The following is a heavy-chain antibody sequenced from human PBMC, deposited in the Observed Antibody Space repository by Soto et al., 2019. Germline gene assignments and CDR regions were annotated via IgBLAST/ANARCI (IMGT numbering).Heavy chain of an antibody. Sequence: QVQLVESGGAVVQPGRSLRLSCAASGFIFNDFGMNWVRQAPGQGLEWVAFISYDGYNKYYADSVKGRFTVSRDHSTNTLSLEMSILRPDETAFYFCAKPRRGITPSPSNRCDHGALVAVSS. J-gene: IGHJ5*02. CDR1: GFIFNDFG. CDR2: ISYDGYNK. CDR3: AKPRRGITPSPSNR. V-gene: IGHV3-30*18. D-gene: IGHD1-20*01.